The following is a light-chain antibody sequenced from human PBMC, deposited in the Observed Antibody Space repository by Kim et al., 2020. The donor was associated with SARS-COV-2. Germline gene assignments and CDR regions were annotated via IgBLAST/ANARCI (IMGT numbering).Light chain of an antibody. Sequence: MSPGQTASITCSGDKLGDKYACWYQQKPSQSPVLVIYQDNKRPSGIPERFSGSNSGNTATLTISGTHAMDEADYYCQAWDSSTYVFGTGTKVTVL. CDR3: QAWDSSTYV. J-gene: IGLJ1*01. CDR2: QDN. CDR1: KLGDKY. V-gene: IGLV3-1*01.